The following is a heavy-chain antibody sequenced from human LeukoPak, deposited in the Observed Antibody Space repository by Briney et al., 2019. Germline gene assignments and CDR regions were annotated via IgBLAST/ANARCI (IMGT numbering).Heavy chain of an antibody. J-gene: IGHJ3*02. Sequence: GGSLRLSCAASGFTFSNAWMSWVRQAPGKGLEWVGRIKSKTGSRYTDYAAPVKFRFTISRDDSKNTLYLQMNSLKTEDTAVYYCTRRSWIQVVVDIWGQGTMVTVSS. CDR1: GFTFSNAW. CDR3: TRRSWIQVVVDI. D-gene: IGHD5-18*01. CDR2: IKSKTGSRYT. V-gene: IGHV3-15*01.